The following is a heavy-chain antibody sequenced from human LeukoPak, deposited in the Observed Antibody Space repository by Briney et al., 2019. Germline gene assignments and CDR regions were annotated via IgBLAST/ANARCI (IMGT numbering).Heavy chain of an antibody. CDR1: GFPFNAYN. CDR3: ARDQWWQLIAVAVTSYFDC. V-gene: IGHV3-30*02. CDR2: LRNDETEI. Sequence: GGSLRLSCTAPGFPFNAYNIHWIRQSPGRGLEWVSFLRNDETEIHYADFAKGRFTISRDNAKSSLYLQMNSLRAEDTAVYYCARDQWWQLIAVAVTSYFDCWGQGTLVTVSS. D-gene: IGHD6-19*01. J-gene: IGHJ4*02.